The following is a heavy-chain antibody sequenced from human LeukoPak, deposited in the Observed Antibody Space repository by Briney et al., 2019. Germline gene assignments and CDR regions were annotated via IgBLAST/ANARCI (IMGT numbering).Heavy chain of an antibody. J-gene: IGHJ4*02. V-gene: IGHV4-4*02. Sequence: SGTLSLTCAVSGGSISSGNWWSWVRQPPGKGLEWIGEVYHSGSTNYNPSLKSRITISVDRSKNQFSLKLSSVTAADTAVYYCARARPGEYYDSSGHFDYWGQGTLVTVSS. CDR3: ARARPGEYYDSSGHFDY. CDR1: GGSISSGNW. CDR2: VYHSGST. D-gene: IGHD3-22*01.